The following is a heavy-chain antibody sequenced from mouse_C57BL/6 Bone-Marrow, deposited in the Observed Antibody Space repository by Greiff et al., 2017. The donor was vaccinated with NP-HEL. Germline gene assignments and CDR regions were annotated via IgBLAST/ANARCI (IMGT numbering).Heavy chain of an antibody. V-gene: IGHV2-5*01. D-gene: IGHD1-1*01. CDR1: GFSLTSYG. Sequence: QVQLKQSGPGLVQPSQSLSITCTVSGFSLTSYGVHWVRQSPGKGLEWLGVIWRGGSTDYNAAFMSRLSITKDNSKSQVFFKMNSLQADDTAIYYCAIPPLYYYGSSYGYFDVWGTGTTVTVSS. CDR3: AIPPLYYYGSSYGYFDV. J-gene: IGHJ1*03. CDR2: IWRGGST.